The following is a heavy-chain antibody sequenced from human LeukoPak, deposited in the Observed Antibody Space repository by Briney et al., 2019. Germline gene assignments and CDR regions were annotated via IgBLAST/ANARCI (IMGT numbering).Heavy chain of an antibody. V-gene: IGHV4-59*08. CDR3: ARHLTAMVSFDY. J-gene: IGHJ4*02. CDR2: IYYSGST. D-gene: IGHD5-18*01. CDR1: GGSISSYY. Sequence: SETLSLTCTVSGGSISSYYWSWIRQPPGKGQEWIGYIYYSGSTNYNPSLKSRVTISVDTSKNQFSLKLSSVTAADTAVYYCARHLTAMVSFDYWGQGTLVTVSS.